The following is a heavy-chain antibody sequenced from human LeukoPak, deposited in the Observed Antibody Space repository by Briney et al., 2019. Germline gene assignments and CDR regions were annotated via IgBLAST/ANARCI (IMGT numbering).Heavy chain of an antibody. CDR3: ATDYTDYSLDY. CDR1: GYTFTNYD. Sequence: GASVKVSCKASGYTFTNYDINWVRQATGQGLEWMGWMNPNSGNTGYARKFQGRVTMTRNTSISTAYMELSSLRYEDTAVYYCATDYTDYSLDYWGQGTLVTVSS. V-gene: IGHV1-8*01. J-gene: IGHJ4*02. D-gene: IGHD4-11*01. CDR2: MNPNSGNT.